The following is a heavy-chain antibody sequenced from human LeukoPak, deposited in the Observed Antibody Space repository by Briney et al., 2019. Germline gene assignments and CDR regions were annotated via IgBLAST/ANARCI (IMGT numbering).Heavy chain of an antibody. CDR3: ARGVAGYCTNGVCYPLDY. V-gene: IGHV3-74*01. CDR2: INSDGSST. Sequence: LAGGSLRLSCAASGFTFSSYWMHWVRHAPGKGLGWVLRINSDGSSTSYADSVKGRFTISRDNAKNTLYLQMNSLRAEDTAVYYCARGVAGYCTNGVCYPLDYWGQGTLVTVSS. J-gene: IGHJ4*02. CDR1: GFTFSSYW. D-gene: IGHD2-8*01.